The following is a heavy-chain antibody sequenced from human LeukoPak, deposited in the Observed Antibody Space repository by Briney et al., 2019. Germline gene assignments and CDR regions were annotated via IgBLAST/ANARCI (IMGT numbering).Heavy chain of an antibody. J-gene: IGHJ4*02. D-gene: IGHD6-13*01. CDR2: ISYDGSNK. CDR1: GFTFSSYG. Sequence: PGRSLRLSCAASGFTFSSYGMHWVRQAPGKGLEWVAVISYDGSNKYYADSVKGRFTISRDNSKNTLYLQMNSLRAEDTAVYYCATEQLAAAGTVLDYWGQGTLVTVSS. CDR3: ATEQLAAAGTVLDY. V-gene: IGHV3-30*03.